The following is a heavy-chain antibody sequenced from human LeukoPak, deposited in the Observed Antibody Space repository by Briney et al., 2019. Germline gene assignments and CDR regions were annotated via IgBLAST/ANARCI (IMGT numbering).Heavy chain of an antibody. V-gene: IGHV3-21*01. CDR3: ARALTDRVWSFYYFDY. CDR2: ISSSSSYI. D-gene: IGHD3-9*01. Sequence: GGSLRLSCAASGFTFSSYSMNWVRQAPGKGLEWVSSISSSSSYIYYADSVKGRFTISRDNAKNSLYLQMNSLRAEDTAVYYCARALTDRVWSFYYFDYWGQGTLVTVSS. J-gene: IGHJ4*02. CDR1: GFTFSSYS.